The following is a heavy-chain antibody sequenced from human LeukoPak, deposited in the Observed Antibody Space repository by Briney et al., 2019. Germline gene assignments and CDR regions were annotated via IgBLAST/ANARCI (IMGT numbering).Heavy chain of an antibody. J-gene: IGHJ4*02. CDR1: GGSISSYY. CDR2: IYTSGST. CDR3: ARQSCSSTSCYFSFGGAYEY. Sequence: PSETLSLTCTVSGGSISSYYWGWIRQPAGKGLEWIGRIYTSGSTNYNPSLKSRVTMSVDTSKNQFSLKLSSVTAADTAVYYCARQSCSSTSCYFSFGGAYEYWGQGTLVTVSS. D-gene: IGHD2-2*01. V-gene: IGHV4-4*07.